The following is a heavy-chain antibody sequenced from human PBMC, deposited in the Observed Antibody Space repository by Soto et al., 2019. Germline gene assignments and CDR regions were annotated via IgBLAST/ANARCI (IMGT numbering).Heavy chain of an antibody. V-gene: IGHV3-72*01. CDR3: ARVRSSSWGLDAFDM. D-gene: IGHD6-13*01. CDR1: GFTFSDHY. CDR2: IRNKANSYTT. Sequence: EVQLVESGGDLVQPGGSLRLSCAAPGFTFSDHYMDWVRQAPGKGLEWVGRIRNKANSYTTEYAASVKGRFTISRDDSLNSLYLQVNTLNTEDTAVYWCARVRSSSWGLDAFDMWGQGTMVTVSS. J-gene: IGHJ3*02.